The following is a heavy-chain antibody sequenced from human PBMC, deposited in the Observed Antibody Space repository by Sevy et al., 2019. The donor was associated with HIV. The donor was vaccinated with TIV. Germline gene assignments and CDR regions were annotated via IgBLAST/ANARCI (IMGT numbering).Heavy chain of an antibody. CDR3: ARDKYSSSSGYYYYYMDV. CDR2: INAGNGNT. J-gene: IGHJ6*03. V-gene: IGHV1-3*01. Sequence: ASVKVSCKASGYTFTSYAMHWVRQAPGQRLEWMGWINAGNGNTKYSQKFQGRVTITRETSASTAYMELSSLRSEDTAVYYCARDKYSSSSGYYYYYMDVWGKGTTVTVSS. D-gene: IGHD6-6*01. CDR1: GYTFTSYA.